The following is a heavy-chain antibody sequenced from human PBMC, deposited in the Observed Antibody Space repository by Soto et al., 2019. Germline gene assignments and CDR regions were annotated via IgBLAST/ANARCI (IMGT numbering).Heavy chain of an antibody. Sequence: EVQLVESGGGLVQPGRSLRLSCAGSGFTFSSFEMNWVRQAPGKGLECVSYISSSGSTKYYADSVKGRFTISRDNAKNSLFLQMNSLRAEDTAVYYCAREGPADGLDIWGQGTMVTVSS. J-gene: IGHJ3*02. CDR3: AREGPADGLDI. CDR2: ISSSGSTK. V-gene: IGHV3-48*03. CDR1: GFTFSSFE.